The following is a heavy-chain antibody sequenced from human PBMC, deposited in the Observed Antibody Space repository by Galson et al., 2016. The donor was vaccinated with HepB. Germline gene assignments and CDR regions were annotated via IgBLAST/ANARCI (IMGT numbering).Heavy chain of an antibody. CDR2: TNDGGSV. Sequence: YVWSWIRQAPGKGLEWIGETNDGGSVNYNPSLKNRVIITIVKSRNHLSLKLSSVTAADTAIYYCARSHYSSGWYSGWFDSWGQGTLVTVSS. CDR1: YV. CDR3: ARSHYSSGWYSGWFDS. V-gene: IGHV4-34*01. J-gene: IGHJ5*01. D-gene: IGHD6-19*01.